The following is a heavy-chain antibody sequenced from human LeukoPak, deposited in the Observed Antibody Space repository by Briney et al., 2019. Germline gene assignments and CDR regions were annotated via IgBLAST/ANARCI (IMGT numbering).Heavy chain of an antibody. CDR3: ARSGFDWLFNQGDAFDI. Sequence: GGSLRLSCAASGFAFSSYAMSWVRQAPGKGLEWVSAISGSGGSTHYADSVKGRFTISRDNSKNTLYLQMNSLRAEDTAVYYCARSGFDWLFNQGDAFDIWGQGTMVTVSS. J-gene: IGHJ3*02. D-gene: IGHD3-9*01. V-gene: IGHV3-23*01. CDR1: GFAFSSYA. CDR2: ISGSGGST.